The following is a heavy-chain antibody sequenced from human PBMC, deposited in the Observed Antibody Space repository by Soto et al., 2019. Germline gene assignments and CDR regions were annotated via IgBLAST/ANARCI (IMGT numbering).Heavy chain of an antibody. J-gene: IGHJ5*02. V-gene: IGHV3-48*01. CDR2: ISSSSTI. Sequence: GGSLRLSCASSGFTFSSYSMNWVRQARGKGLEWVSYISSSSTIYYADSVKGRFTISRDNAKNSLYLQMNSLRAEDTAVYYCARHPERIAQIGWFDPWGQGTLVTVSS. CDR1: GFTFSSYS. D-gene: IGHD6-13*01. CDR3: ARHPERIAQIGWFDP.